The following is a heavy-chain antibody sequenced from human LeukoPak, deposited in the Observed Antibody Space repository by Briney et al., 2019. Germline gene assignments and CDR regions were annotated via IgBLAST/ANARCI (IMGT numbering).Heavy chain of an antibody. J-gene: IGHJ4*02. V-gene: IGHV3-23*01. CDR3: ARPRDGYNLLDY. CDR2: IGGSGGGT. Sequence: GGSLRLSCAASRFPVRSNYMSWVRQAPGKGLDWVSAIGGSGGGTYYADSVKGRFAISRDNSKNTLYLQMNSLRGEDTAVYYCARPRDGYNLLDYWGQGTLVTVSS. D-gene: IGHD5-24*01. CDR1: RFPVRSNY.